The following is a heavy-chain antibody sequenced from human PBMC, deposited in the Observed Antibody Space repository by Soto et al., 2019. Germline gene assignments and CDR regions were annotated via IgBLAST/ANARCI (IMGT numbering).Heavy chain of an antibody. CDR2: ISYDGSNK. Sequence: QVQLVESGGGVVQPGRSLRLSCAASGFTFSSYAMHWVRQAPGKGLEWVAVISYDGSNKYYADSVKGRFTISRDNSKNTLYLQMNSLRAEDTAVYYCAKVWGGTTSYYGMDVWGQGTTVTVSS. CDR1: GFTFSSYA. J-gene: IGHJ6*02. CDR3: AKVWGGTTSYYGMDV. D-gene: IGHD1-1*01. V-gene: IGHV3-30-3*01.